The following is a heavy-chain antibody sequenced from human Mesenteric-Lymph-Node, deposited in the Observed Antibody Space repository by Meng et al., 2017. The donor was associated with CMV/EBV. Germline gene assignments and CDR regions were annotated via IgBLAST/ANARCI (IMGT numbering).Heavy chain of an antibody. CDR1: GGTFSSYA. CDR2: IIPIFGTA. Sequence: SVKVSCKASGGTFSSYAISWVRQAPGQGLEWMGGIIPIFGTANYAQKFQGRVTITTDESTSTAYMELSSLRSEDTAVYYCARDGAAYSSSLYWFDPWGQGTLVTVSS. J-gene: IGHJ5*02. D-gene: IGHD6-6*01. CDR3: ARDGAAYSSSLYWFDP. V-gene: IGHV1-69*05.